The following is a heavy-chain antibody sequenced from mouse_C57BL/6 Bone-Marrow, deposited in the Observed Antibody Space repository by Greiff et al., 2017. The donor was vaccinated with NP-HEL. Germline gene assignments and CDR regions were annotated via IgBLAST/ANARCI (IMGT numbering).Heavy chain of an antibody. CDR2: ICSGGGT. CDR1: GFSLTSYA. CDR3: ARNEGITTVDYAMDY. Sequence: QVQLKESGPGLVAPSQSLSITCTVSGFSLTSYAISWVRQPPGKGLEWLGVICSGGGTTYNSALNSRLSISKDNSKSQVFIKMNSLQTDDTARYYCARNEGITTVDYAMDYWGQGTSVTVSS. J-gene: IGHJ4*01. D-gene: IGHD1-1*01. V-gene: IGHV2-9-1*01.